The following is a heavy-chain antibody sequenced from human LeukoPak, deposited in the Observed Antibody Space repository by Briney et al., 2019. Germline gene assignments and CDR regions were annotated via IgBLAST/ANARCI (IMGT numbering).Heavy chain of an antibody. V-gene: IGHV4-39*01. CDR2: IYYSGST. D-gene: IGHD3-16*01. CDR1: GGSISTTSYF. Sequence: SETLSLTCTVSGGSISTTSYFWGWIRQPPGKGLEWIGSIYYSGSTYYSPSLKSRVTISVDTSKNQFSLKLSSVIAADTAVYFCVREGEWALPFDYWGQGTLVTVSS. J-gene: IGHJ4*02. CDR3: VREGEWALPFDY.